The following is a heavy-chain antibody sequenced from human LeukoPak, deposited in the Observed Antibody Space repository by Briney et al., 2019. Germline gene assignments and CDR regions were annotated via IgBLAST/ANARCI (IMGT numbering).Heavy chain of an antibody. CDR3: AKDQGMAAAGTNSNWFDP. J-gene: IGHJ5*02. V-gene: IGHV3-23*01. D-gene: IGHD6-13*01. CDR1: GFTFSSYA. Sequence: GGSLRLSSAASGFTFSSYAMSWVRQAPGKGLEWVSGISGSGGTTYYADSVKGRFTISRDNSKNTLYLQMNSLRAEETAVYFCAKDQGMAAAGTNSNWFDPWGQGTLVTVSS. CDR2: ISGSGGTT.